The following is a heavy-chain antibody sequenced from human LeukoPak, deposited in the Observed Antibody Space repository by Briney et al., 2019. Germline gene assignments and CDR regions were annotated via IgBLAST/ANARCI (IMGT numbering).Heavy chain of an antibody. CDR1: GGTFSSYA. CDR3: AARDGYNDRADY. J-gene: IGHJ4*02. CDR2: IIPIFGTA. Sequence: ASVKVSCKASGGTFSSYAISWVRQAPGQGIEWMGRIIPIFGTANYAQKFQGRVTITTDESTSTAYMELSSLRSEDTAVYYCAARDGYNDRADYWGQGTLVTVSS. V-gene: IGHV1-69*05. D-gene: IGHD5-24*01.